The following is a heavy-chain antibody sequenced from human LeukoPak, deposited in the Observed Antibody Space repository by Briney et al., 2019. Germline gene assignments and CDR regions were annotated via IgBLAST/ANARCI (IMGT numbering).Heavy chain of an antibody. CDR1: AFSLNTYN. V-gene: IGHV3-21*04. Sequence: GGSLRLSCAASAFSLNTYNMNWVRQAPGKGLEWVSSISYTGAYIYYADSVRGRFTISRDNPQNSVFLQMNSLRAEDTAVYYCAKARGFVVVPAAKDPWGQGTLVTVSS. D-gene: IGHD2-2*01. J-gene: IGHJ5*02. CDR3: AKARGFVVVPAAKDP. CDR2: ISYTGAYI.